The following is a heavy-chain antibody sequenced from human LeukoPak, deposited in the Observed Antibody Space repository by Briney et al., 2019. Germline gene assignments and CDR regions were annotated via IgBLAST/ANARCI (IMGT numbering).Heavy chain of an antibody. CDR1: GYTFTSYD. CDR2: FDPEDGET. J-gene: IGHJ6*02. CDR3: ATQLYYYYYYGMDV. V-gene: IGHV1-24*01. D-gene: IGHD1-1*01. Sequence: ASVKVSCKASGYTFTSYDINWVRQAPGKGLEWMGGFDPEDGETIYAQKFQGRVTMTEDTSTDTAYMELSSLRSEDTAVYYCATQLYYYYYYGMDVWGQGTTVTVSS.